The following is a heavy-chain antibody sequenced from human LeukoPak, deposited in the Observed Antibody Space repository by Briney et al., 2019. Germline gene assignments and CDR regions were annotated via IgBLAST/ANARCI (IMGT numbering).Heavy chain of an antibody. CDR1: GDSISSGRYY. Sequence: PSQTLSLTCTVSGDSISSGRYYWTWIRQPAGKGLEWIGRIYPSGNTNYNPSLKSRVTISVDTSKNQFSLKLSSVTAADTAVYYCARGPLKGYFDWLLGFDYWGQGTLVTVSS. CDR3: ARGPLKGYFDWLLGFDY. CDR2: IYPSGNT. V-gene: IGHV4-61*02. J-gene: IGHJ4*02. D-gene: IGHD3-9*01.